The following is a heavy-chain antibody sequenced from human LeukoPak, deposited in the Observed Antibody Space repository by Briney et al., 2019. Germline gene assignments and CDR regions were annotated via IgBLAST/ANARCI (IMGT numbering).Heavy chain of an antibody. J-gene: IGHJ6*04. CDR1: GGTFSSFG. V-gene: IGHV1-69*13. CDR3: ARDKSGYSYGLRLDV. CDR2: IISIFGTT. D-gene: IGHD5-18*01. Sequence: SVKVSCKASGGTFSSFGISWVRQAPGQGLEWMGGIISIFGTTNYAQKFQGRVTITADESTSTVYMELSSLRSEDTAVYYCARDKSGYSYGLRLDVWGKGTTVTVSS.